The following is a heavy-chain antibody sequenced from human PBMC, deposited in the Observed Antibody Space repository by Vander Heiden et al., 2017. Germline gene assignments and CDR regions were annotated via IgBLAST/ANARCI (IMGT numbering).Heavy chain of an antibody. V-gene: IGHV3-74*01. CDR1: GFTFSHYF. CDR3: ARGNYGMDV. Sequence: GPPVESRGGPVEPGGSPRASCAGSGFTFSHYFIHWVRQAPGKGLVWVSNINGDGSTTNYADSVKGRFTISRDNAKDTLYLQMNNLRAEDTAVYYCARGNYGMDVWGQGTTVTVS. J-gene: IGHJ6*02. CDR2: INGDGSTT.